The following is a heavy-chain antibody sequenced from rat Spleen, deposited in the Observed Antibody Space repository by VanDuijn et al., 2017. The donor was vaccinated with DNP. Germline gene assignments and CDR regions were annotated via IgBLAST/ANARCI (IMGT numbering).Heavy chain of an antibody. CDR3: IRHYGGYDY. J-gene: IGHJ2*01. CDR1: GFTFSDYA. D-gene: IGHD1-11*01. V-gene: IGHV5-17*01. Sequence: EVQLVESGGDLVQPGRSLHFSCAASGFTFSDYAMAGVRQDPKKGLEWVACMSPTTRSSYYRDSVKGRFTVSRDDAKSTLYLQMDSLGSEDTATYYCIRHYGGYDYWGQGVMVTVSS. CDR2: MSPTTRSS.